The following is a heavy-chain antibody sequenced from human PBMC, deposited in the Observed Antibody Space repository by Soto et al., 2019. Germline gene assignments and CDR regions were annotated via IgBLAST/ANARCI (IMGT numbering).Heavy chain of an antibody. D-gene: IGHD2-2*02. CDR3: ARGSKDIVVVPAAKPYYYYYMDV. CDR1: GGSISSYY. Sequence: SETLSLTCTVSGGSISSYYWSWIRQPPGKGLEWIGYIYYSGSTNYNPSLKSRVTISVDTSKNQFSLKLSSVTAADTAVYYCARGSKDIVVVPAAKPYYYYYMDVWGKGTTVTSP. V-gene: IGHV4-59*01. J-gene: IGHJ6*03. CDR2: IYYSGST.